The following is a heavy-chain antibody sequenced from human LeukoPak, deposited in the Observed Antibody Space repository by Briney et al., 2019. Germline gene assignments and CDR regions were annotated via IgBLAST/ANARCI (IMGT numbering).Heavy chain of an antibody. V-gene: IGHV4-39*07. CDR1: GGSINSRGYL. Sequence: SETLSLTCTVSGGSINSRGYLWGWIRQTPGKGLEWIGTIYYSGSTYYNPSLKSRVTISIDTYNHRFSLRLSSVTAAATAVYYCARTRSSTWHLRDYLGQGTLVTVSP. J-gene: IGHJ4*02. CDR2: IYYSGST. CDR3: ARTRSSTWHLRDY. D-gene: IGHD6-13*01.